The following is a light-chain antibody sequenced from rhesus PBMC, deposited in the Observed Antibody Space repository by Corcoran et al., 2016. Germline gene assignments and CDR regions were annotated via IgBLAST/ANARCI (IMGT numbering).Light chain of an antibody. J-gene: IGKJ1*01. Sequence: ETVVTQSPATLSLSPGERATLSCRASQSDGSYLAWYQQKPGQAPRLLIYGAPSRATGIPDRFSGSGSGTDFTLTISSLEPETVGVYYCQQSSNLWTFGQGTKVDIQ. CDR3: QQSSNLWT. CDR2: GAP. V-gene: IGKV3-24*04. CDR1: QSDGSY.